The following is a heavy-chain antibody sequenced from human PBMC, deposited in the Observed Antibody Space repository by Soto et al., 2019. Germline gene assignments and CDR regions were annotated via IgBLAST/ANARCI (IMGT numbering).Heavy chain of an antibody. J-gene: IGHJ4*02. D-gene: IGHD3-9*01. CDR2: ISYDGSNK. V-gene: IGHV3-30-3*01. CDR1: GFTFSSYA. Sequence: SCAASGFTFSSYAMHWVRQAPGKGLEWVAVISYDGSNKYYADSVKGRFTISRDNSKNTLYLQMNSLRAEDTAVYYCARHDWAKPFDYWGQGTLVTVSS. CDR3: ARHDWAKPFDY.